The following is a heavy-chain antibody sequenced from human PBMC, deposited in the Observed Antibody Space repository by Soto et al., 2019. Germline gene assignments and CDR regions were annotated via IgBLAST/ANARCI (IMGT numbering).Heavy chain of an antibody. V-gene: IGHV3-23*01. CDR1: GFTFSTYV. Sequence: HPGGSLRLSCAASGFTFSTYVMSWVRQAPEKGLEWVSSVGGSGSSTYYADSVKGRFTISRDNSMNTLYLQMDSLRVDDAAVYYCVKVLRDGLRTYDSWGQGTLVTVSS. J-gene: IGHJ4*02. D-gene: IGHD2-15*01. CDR3: VKVLRDGLRTYDS. CDR2: VGGSGSST.